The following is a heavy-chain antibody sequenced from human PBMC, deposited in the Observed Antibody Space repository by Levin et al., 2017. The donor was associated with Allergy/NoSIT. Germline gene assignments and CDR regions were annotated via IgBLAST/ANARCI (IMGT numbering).Heavy chain of an antibody. Sequence: GESLKISCAASGFTFSNFWMTWVRQAPGKGLEWVANIREDGSEEFYVDSVKGRFTIARDNAKNSLHLQMNSLRAEDTAVYYCARDQNYYGSRSYYRVAFDVWGQGTMVTVSS. D-gene: IGHD3-10*01. CDR2: IREDGSEE. J-gene: IGHJ3*01. CDR1: GFTFSNFW. CDR3: ARDQNYYGSRSYYRVAFDV. V-gene: IGHV3-7*04.